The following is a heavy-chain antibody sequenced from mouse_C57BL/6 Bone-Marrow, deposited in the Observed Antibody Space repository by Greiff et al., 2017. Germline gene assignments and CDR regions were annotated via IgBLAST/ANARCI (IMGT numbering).Heavy chain of an antibody. CDR2: INPGSGGT. CDR1: GYAFTNYL. D-gene: IGHD1-1*01. V-gene: IGHV1-54*01. J-gene: IGHJ3*01. Sequence: VQLQQSGAELVRPGTSVKVSCKASGYAFTNYLIVWVKQRPGQGLEWIGVINPGSGGTNYNEKFKGKATLTADKSSSNAYMQLSSLTSEDSAVYFCASPYYYVSSSWFACWGQGTLVTVSA. CDR3: ASPYYYVSSSWFAC.